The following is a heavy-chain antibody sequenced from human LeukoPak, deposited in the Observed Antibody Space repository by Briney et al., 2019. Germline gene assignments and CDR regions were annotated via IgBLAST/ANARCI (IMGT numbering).Heavy chain of an antibody. CDR2: IYSGGDT. Sequence: GGSLRLSCAASGFTVTNNYMSWVRQAPGKGLEWVPAIYSGGDTYYADSVKGRFTISRDNSKNTLYLQMNILRAEDTAVYYCARADRNHGCNWFDSWGQGTLVTVSS. D-gene: IGHD1-14*01. V-gene: IGHV3-53*01. CDR3: ARADRNHGCNWFDS. J-gene: IGHJ5*01. CDR1: GFTVTNNY.